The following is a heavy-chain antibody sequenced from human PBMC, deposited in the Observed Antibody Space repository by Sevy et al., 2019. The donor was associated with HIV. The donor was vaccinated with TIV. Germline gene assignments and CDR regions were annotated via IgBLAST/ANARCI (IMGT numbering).Heavy chain of an antibody. D-gene: IGHD2-21*02. CDR3: AITDSCGGDCYFFDP. Sequence: APVKVSCKASGGSFRDYVITWVRQAPGQGLEWMAGIITISGTTNSAQKFQGRVTITADESTSTASMELSRLRSEDTAVYYCAITDSCGGDCYFFDPWGQGTLVTV. J-gene: IGHJ5*02. CDR2: IITISGTT. V-gene: IGHV1-69*13. CDR1: GGSFRDYV.